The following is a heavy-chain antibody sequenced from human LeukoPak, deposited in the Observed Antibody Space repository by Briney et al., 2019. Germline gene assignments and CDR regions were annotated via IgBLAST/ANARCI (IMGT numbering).Heavy chain of an antibody. D-gene: IGHD3-3*01. CDR3: ASFTYYDFWSGCYPFDY. CDR1: GYSISSGYY. Sequence: SETLSLTCAVSGYSISSGYYWGWIRQPPGKGLEWIGSIYHSGSTYYNPSLKSRVTISVDTSKNQFSLKLSSVTAADTAVYYCASFTYYDFWSGCYPFDYWGQGTLVTVSS. V-gene: IGHV4-38-2*01. CDR2: IYHSGST. J-gene: IGHJ4*02.